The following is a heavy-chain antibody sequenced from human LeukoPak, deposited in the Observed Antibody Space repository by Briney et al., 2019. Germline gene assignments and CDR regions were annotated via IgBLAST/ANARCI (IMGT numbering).Heavy chain of an antibody. CDR3: ARGYCTSTSCYGANYFYGMDV. J-gene: IGHJ6*02. D-gene: IGHD2-2*01. V-gene: IGHV3-66*01. Sequence: PGGSPRLSCTSSEFTVSNNYMNWVRQAPGKGLEWVSVIYSGGSTYYADSVKGRFTISRDDSKNTLYLQMNSLRAEDTAVYYCARGYCTSTSCYGANYFYGMDVWGQGTTVTVSS. CDR2: IYSGGST. CDR1: EFTVSNNY.